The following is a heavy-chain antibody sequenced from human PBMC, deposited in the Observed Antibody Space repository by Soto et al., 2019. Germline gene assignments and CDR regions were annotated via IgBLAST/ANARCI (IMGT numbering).Heavy chain of an antibody. CDR1: GFTFSSYA. CDR3: AKVRGVTPPRAFDI. J-gene: IGHJ3*02. D-gene: IGHD3-10*01. Sequence: PGGSLRLSCAASGFTFSSYAMSWVRQAPGKGLEWVSAVSGSGGSSYTADSVKGRFTISRDNSQNTLYLQMNTLRTEDTAVYYCAKVRGVTPPRAFDIWGQGTMVTVSS. CDR2: VSGSGGSS. V-gene: IGHV3-23*01.